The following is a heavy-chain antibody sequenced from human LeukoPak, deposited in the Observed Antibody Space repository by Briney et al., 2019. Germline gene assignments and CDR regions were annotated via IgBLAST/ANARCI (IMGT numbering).Heavy chain of an antibody. V-gene: IGHV4-59*08. J-gene: IGHJ4*02. D-gene: IGHD6-19*01. Sequence: SETLSLTCTVSGDSIRNYYWNWMRQPPGKGLEWIGYVSYIGSTNYNPSLDSRVTISLDTSKNQFSLKLRSVTAADTAVYYCASSYTSDWSYYFHYWGPGALVTVSS. CDR3: ASSYTSDWSYYFHY. CDR1: GDSIRNYY. CDR2: VSYIGST.